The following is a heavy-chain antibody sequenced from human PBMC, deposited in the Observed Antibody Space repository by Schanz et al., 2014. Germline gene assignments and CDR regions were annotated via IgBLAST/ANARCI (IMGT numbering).Heavy chain of an antibody. CDR1: GFTFSSYA. D-gene: IGHD3-9*01. CDR3: ARDSGPYYDKSMDV. Sequence: VQLVESGGYLVQPGRSLRLSCAASGFTFSSYAMHWVRQAPGKGLEWVALISNDGSIKYYADSVEGRFTISRDNSRNTLYLQMNSLRAEDTALYYCARDSGPYYDKSMDVWGQGTTVAVSS. CDR2: ISNDGSIK. J-gene: IGHJ6*02. V-gene: IGHV3-30-3*01.